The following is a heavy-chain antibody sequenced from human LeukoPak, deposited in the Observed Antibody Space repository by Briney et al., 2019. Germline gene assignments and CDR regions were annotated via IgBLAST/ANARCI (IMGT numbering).Heavy chain of an antibody. D-gene: IGHD6-19*01. CDR3: ARHSESREGSGWYSNFDY. CDR2: IYPGDSDT. J-gene: IGHJ4*02. CDR1: GYSFTSYW. Sequence: GEPLKIPCKGSGYSFTSYWIGWVRQMPGKGLEWMGIIYPGDSDTRYSPSFQGQVTISADKSISTAYLQWSSLKASDTAMYDCARHSESREGSGWYSNFDYWGQGTLVTVSS. V-gene: IGHV5-51*01.